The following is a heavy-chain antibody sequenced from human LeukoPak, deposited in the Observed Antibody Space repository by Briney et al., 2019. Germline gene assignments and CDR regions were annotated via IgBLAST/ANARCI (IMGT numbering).Heavy chain of an antibody. V-gene: IGHV4-59*01. J-gene: IGHJ4*02. CDR2: IYYSGST. CDR1: GGSISSYY. D-gene: IGHD3-16*01. CDR3: AREPSTYDYVWGSYDQYFDY. Sequence: SETLSLTCTVSGGSISSYYWSWIRQPPGKGLEWIGYIYYSGSTNYNPSLKSRVTISVDTSKNQFSLKLSSVTAADTAVYYCAREPSTYDYVWGSYDQYFDYWGQGTLVTVSS.